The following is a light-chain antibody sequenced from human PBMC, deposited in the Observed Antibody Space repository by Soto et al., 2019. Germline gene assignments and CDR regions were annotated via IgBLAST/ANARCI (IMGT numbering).Light chain of an antibody. V-gene: IGLV1-40*01. CDR1: SSNIGAGYD. CDR3: SSYTGGNTYWI. CDR2: GNS. J-gene: IGLJ3*02. Sequence: QSVLTQPPSVSGAPGQRVTISCTGSSSNIGAGYDVHWYQQLPGTAPKLLIYGNSNRPSGVPDRFSGSKSGTSASLAITGLQAEDEADYYCSSYTGGNTYWIFGGGTKVTVL.